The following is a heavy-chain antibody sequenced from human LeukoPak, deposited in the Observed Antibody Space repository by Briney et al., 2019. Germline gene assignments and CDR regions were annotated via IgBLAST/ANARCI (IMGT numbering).Heavy chain of an antibody. V-gene: IGHV3-7*01. CDR1: GFTFSSYW. CDR2: IKQDGSEK. CDR3: ARESSSSGYYYMDV. Sequence: GGSLRLSCAASGFTFSSYWMSWVRQAPGKGLEWVANIKQDGSEKYYVDSVKGRFTISRDNAKNSLYLQMNSLRAEDTAVYYCARESSSSGYYYMDVWGKGTTVTVSS. D-gene: IGHD6-6*01. J-gene: IGHJ6*03.